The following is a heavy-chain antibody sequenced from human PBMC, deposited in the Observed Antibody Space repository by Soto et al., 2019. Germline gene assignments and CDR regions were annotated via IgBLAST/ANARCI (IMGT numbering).Heavy chain of an antibody. CDR2: IIPILNIT. D-gene: IGHD5-12*01. Sequence: QVQLVQSGAEVKKPGSSVKVSCKAAGGTFSSYNINWVRQAPGQGLEWMGRIIPILNITNYAQNFQGRVTITADKSTSTCYLELSSLRSEDTAVYYCARDEGFSGYVGDFDVWGQGTVVTVSS. J-gene: IGHJ3*01. CDR1: GGTFSSYN. V-gene: IGHV1-69*08. CDR3: ARDEGFSGYVGDFDV.